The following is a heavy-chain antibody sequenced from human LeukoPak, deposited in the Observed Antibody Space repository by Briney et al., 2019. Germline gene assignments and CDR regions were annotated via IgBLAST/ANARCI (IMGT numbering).Heavy chain of an antibody. J-gene: IGHJ4*02. CDR1: GYTFTYRY. D-gene: IGHD6-19*01. Sequence: ASVKVSCKASGYTFTYRYLHWVRQAPRQALGWMGWITPFNGNTNYAQKFQDRVTITRDRSMSTAYMELSTLRSEDTAMYYCVGSSGWYLGYWGQGTLVTVSS. V-gene: IGHV1-45*03. CDR3: VGSSGWYLGY. CDR2: ITPFNGNT.